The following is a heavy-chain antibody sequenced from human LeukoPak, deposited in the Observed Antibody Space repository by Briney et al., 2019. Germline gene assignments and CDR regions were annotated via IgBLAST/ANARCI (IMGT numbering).Heavy chain of an antibody. CDR1: GGSISSSCYF. CDR2: IYYGGTT. V-gene: IGHV4-39*01. Sequence: SETLSLTCTVSGGSISSSCYFWGRIRQPPGMGLEWIGSIYYGGTTYYNPSLKSRVTISVDTSKNQFSLNLSSVTATDTAVYYCARHDGRGGATMGALDYWGRGTLVTVSS. J-gene: IGHJ4*02. CDR3: ARHDGRGGATMGALDY. D-gene: IGHD4/OR15-4a*01.